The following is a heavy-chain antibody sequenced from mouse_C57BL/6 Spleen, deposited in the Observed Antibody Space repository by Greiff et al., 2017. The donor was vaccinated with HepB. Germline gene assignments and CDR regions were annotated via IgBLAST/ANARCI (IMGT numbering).Heavy chain of an antibody. Sequence: VQLQQPGAELVKPGASVKLSCKASGYTFTSYWMQWVKQRPGQGLEWIGEIDPSDSYTNYNQKFKGKATLTVDTSSSTAYMQLSSLTSEDSAVYYCARSCMDYDVSYAMDYWGQGTSVTVSS. CDR1: GYTFTSYW. CDR2: IDPSDSYT. CDR3: ARSCMDYDVSYAMDY. J-gene: IGHJ4*01. V-gene: IGHV1-50*01. D-gene: IGHD2-4*01.